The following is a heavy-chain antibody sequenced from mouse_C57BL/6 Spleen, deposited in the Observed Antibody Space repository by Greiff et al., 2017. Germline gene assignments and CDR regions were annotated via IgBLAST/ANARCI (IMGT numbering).Heavy chain of an antibody. J-gene: IGHJ2*01. CDR1: GYSITSGYY. D-gene: IGHD1-1*01. CDR3: ASNYYGSSYCFDY. Sequence: VQLQQSGPGLVKPSQSLSLTCSVTGYSITSGYYWNWIRQFPGNKLEWMGYISYDGSNNYNPSLKNRISITRDKSKNQFFLKLNSVTTEDTATYYCASNYYGSSYCFDYWGQGTTLTVSS. CDR2: ISYDGSN. V-gene: IGHV3-6*01.